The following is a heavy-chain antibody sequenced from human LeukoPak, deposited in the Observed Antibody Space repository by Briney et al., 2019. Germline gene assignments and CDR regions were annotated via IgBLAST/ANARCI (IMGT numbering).Heavy chain of an antibody. Sequence: GGSLRLSCAASGFTFSSYAMHWVRQAPGKGLEWVAVTSYDGSNKYYADSVKGRFTISRDNSKNTLYLQMNSLRAEDTAVYYCARDQYGSGSYFAHNWFDPWGQGTLVTVSS. CDR1: GFTFSSYA. J-gene: IGHJ5*02. CDR2: TSYDGSNK. D-gene: IGHD3-10*01. V-gene: IGHV3-30-3*01. CDR3: ARDQYGSGSYFAHNWFDP.